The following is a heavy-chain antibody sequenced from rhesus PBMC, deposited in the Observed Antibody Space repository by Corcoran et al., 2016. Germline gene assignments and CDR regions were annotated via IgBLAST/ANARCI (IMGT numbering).Heavy chain of an antibody. Sequence: QVQLQESGPGLVKPSETLSLTCAVSGGSVSSSNWWSWIRQPPGKGLELIGYISGSSGSTYYNPSLKSRVTISTDTSKNQFSLKLSSVTAADTAVYYCARTSSGGWSYDYWGQGVLVTVSS. CDR1: GGSVSSSNW. CDR2: ISGSSGST. D-gene: IGHD6-37*01. V-gene: IGHV4-65*01. J-gene: IGHJ4*01. CDR3: ARTSSGGWSYDY.